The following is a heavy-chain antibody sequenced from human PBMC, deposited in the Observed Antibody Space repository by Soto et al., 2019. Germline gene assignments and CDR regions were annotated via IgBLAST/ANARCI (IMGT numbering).Heavy chain of an antibody. CDR3: ARHSGVAEDGTD. CDR2: IYPGDSDT. J-gene: IGHJ1*01. V-gene: IGHV5-51*01. D-gene: IGHD6-13*01. CDR1: GYSFTTNW. Sequence: GESLKISCKGSGYSFTTNWIGWVRQMPGKGLEWMGVIYPGDSDTRYSPSFQGQVAISADKSINTAYLQWSSLKASNTAMYYCARHSGVAEDGTDWGQGTLVTVSS.